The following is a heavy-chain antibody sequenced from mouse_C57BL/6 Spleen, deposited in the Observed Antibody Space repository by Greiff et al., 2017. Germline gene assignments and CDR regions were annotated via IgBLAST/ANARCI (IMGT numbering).Heavy chain of an antibody. CDR2: ISYSGST. D-gene: IGHD1-1*01. V-gene: IGHV3-2*02. CDR1: GYSITSDYA. J-gene: IGHJ3*01. CDR3: ARGYGSSYAY. Sequence: EVKLVESGPGLVKPSQSLSLTCTVTGYSITSDYAWNWIRQFPGNKLEWMGYISYSGSTSYNPSLKSRISITRDTSKNQFFLQLNSVTTEDTATYYCARGYGSSYAYWGQGTLVTVSA.